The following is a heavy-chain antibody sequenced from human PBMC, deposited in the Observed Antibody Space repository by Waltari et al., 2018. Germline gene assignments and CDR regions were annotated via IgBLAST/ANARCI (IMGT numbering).Heavy chain of an antibody. J-gene: IGHJ4*02. Sequence: QVQLVESGGGVVHPGRSLRLPCAASGFTFGSCAMHWVSQAPGKGQGWVEVSWSDGSYQYYADAVKGRFTVSRDNSKTTAYLQMTSLRAEDTAVYYCARALGSGSFLIDYWGQGTLVTVSS. D-gene: IGHD3-10*01. CDR1: GFTFGSCA. V-gene: IGHV3-33*01. CDR3: ARALGSGSFLIDY. CDR2: SWSDGSYQ.